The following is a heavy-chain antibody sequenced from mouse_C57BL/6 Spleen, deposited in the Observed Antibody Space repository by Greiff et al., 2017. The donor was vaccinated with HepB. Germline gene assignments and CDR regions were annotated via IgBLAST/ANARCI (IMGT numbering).Heavy chain of an antibody. CDR2: INSDGGST. V-gene: IGHV5-2*01. CDR3: ARQLTGTRAMDY. D-gene: IGHD4-1*01. CDR1: EYEFPSHD. J-gene: IGHJ4*01. Sequence: EVQGVESGGGLVQPGASLKLSCESNEYEFPSHDMSWVRKTPEKRLELVAAINSDGGSTYYPDTMERRFIISRDNTKKNLYLQMSSLRSEDTALYYCARQLTGTRAMDYWGQGTSVTVSS.